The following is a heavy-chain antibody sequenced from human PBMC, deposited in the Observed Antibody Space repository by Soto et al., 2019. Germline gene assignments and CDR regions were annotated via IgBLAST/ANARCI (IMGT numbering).Heavy chain of an antibody. CDR3: AKDRVQGYSYGLGLDY. CDR1: VFTFISYG. J-gene: IGHJ4*02. Sequence: GWSLRLSCAASVFTFISYGMHWVRQAPGKGLEWVAVISYDGSNKYYADSVKGRFTISRDNSKNTLYLQMNSLRAEDTAVYYCAKDRVQGYSYGLGLDYWGQGTLVTVSS. V-gene: IGHV3-30*18. D-gene: IGHD5-18*01. CDR2: ISYDGSNK.